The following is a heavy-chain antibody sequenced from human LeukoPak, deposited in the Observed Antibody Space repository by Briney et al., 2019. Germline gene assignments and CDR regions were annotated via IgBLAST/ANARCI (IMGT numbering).Heavy chain of an antibody. CDR2: IYYSGST. J-gene: IGHJ4*02. CDR3: ATSTRGGAPYYFDY. V-gene: IGHV4-59*01. Sequence: SETLSLTCTVSGGSISSYYWSWIRQPPGKGLEWIGYIYYSGSTNYNPSLKSRVTISVDTSKNQFSLKLSSVTAADRAVFYCATSTRGGAPYYFDYWGQGTLVTVSS. CDR1: GGSISSYY. D-gene: IGHD1-26*01.